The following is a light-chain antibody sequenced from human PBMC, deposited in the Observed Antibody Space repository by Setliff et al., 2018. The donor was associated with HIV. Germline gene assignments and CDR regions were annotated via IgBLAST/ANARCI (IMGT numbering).Light chain of an antibody. CDR3: AAWNDRPTGIYV. V-gene: IGLV1-47*01. CDR1: SPNIETHY. CDR2: RND. Sequence: QSALTQPPSASGAPGQTVTISCSGSSPNIETHYVYWYQQFPGTAPKLLIYRNDQRPSGVPARFSGSKSGTSAALTISDLRAEDEAEYFCAAWNDRPTGIYVFGTGTKVTV. J-gene: IGLJ1*01.